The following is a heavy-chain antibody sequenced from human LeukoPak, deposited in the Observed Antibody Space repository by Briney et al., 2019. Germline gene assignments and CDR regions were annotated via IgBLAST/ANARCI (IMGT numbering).Heavy chain of an antibody. Sequence: SETLSLTCTVSGGSISSYYWSWIRQPPGKGLEWIRYIYSSGSTNYNPSLKSRVTISVDTPKSQFSLKLSSVTAADTAVYYCARAGSWGDAFDIWGQGTMVAVSS. D-gene: IGHD6-13*01. CDR3: ARAGSWGDAFDI. CDR2: IYSSGST. J-gene: IGHJ3*02. CDR1: GGSISSYY. V-gene: IGHV4-59*01.